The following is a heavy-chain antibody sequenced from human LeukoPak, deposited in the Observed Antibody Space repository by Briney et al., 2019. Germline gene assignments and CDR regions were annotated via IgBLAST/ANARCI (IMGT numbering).Heavy chain of an antibody. V-gene: IGHV4-34*01. CDR1: GGSFSGYY. CDR3: ARGVVVPDKVPKRGWFDP. D-gene: IGHD2-2*01. Sequence: PSETLSLTCAVYGGSFSGYYWSWIRQPPGKGLEWIGEINHSGSTNYNPSLKSRVTISVDTSKNQFSLKLSSVTAADTAVYYWARGVVVPDKVPKRGWFDPWGQGTLVTVSS. J-gene: IGHJ5*02. CDR2: INHSGST.